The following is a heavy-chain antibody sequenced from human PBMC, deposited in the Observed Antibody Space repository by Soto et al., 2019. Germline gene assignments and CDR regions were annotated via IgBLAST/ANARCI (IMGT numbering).Heavy chain of an antibody. D-gene: IGHD6-19*01. V-gene: IGHV2-5*01. CDR3: AHRAKIAVAVTVNWYDP. J-gene: IGHJ5*02. CDR2: IYWNDDK. Sequence: QITLKESGPTLVKPTQTLTLTCTFSGFSLSTSGVGVGWIRQPPGKALEWLALIYWNDDKGCSPSLKSRLTTTRDTSKNQMVLTMPKMEPCDTATYYFAHRAKIAVAVTVNWYDPWRQGTVASASS. CDR1: GFSLSTSGVG.